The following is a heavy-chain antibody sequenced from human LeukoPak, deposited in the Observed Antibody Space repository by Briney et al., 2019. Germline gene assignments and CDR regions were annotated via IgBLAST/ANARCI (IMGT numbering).Heavy chain of an antibody. CDR1: GYTFTSYG. Sequence: ASVKVSCKASGYTFTSYGISWVRQAPGQGLEWMGWISAYNGNTNYAQKLQGRVTMTTDTSTSTAYMELRSLRSDDTAVYYCARGPVWSGYATSDAFDIWGQGTMVTVSS. V-gene: IGHV1-18*01. J-gene: IGHJ3*02. CDR2: ISAYNGNT. CDR3: ARGPVWSGYATSDAFDI. D-gene: IGHD3-3*01.